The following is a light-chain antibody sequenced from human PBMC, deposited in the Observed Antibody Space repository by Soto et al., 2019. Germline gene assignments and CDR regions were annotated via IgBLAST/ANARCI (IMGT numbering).Light chain of an antibody. J-gene: IGLJ2*01. CDR2: EGS. V-gene: IGLV2-23*03. Sequence: QSVLTQPASVSGSPGQSITISCTGTSSDVGSYNLVSWYQQHPGKAPKLMIYEGSKRPSGVSNRFSGSKSGNTASLTISGLQAEDDSVYYCCSYAGSSTFNVVFGGGTQLTVL. CDR1: SSDVGSYNL. CDR3: CSYAGSSTFNVV.